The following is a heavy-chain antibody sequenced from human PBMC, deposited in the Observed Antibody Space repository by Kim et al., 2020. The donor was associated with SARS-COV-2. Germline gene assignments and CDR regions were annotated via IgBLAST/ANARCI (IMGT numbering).Heavy chain of an antibody. J-gene: IGHJ4*02. CDR1: GGSISSGGYY. CDR3: ASNDMVRGGEIDY. Sequence: SETLSLTCTVSGGSISSGGYYWSWIRQHPGKGLEWIGCIYYSGSTYYNPSLKSRVTISVDTSKNQFSLKLSSVTAADTAVYYCASNDMVRGGEIDYWGQGTLVTVSS. D-gene: IGHD3-10*01. CDR2: IYYSGST. V-gene: IGHV4-31*03.